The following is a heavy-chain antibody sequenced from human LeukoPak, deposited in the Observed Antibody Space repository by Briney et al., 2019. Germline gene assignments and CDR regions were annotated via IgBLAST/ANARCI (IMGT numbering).Heavy chain of an antibody. Sequence: PSETLSLTCTVSGVNIGSYYWSWIRQPAGKGLEWIGRILTSETPSYNPSVESRVSMSVDTSESAFSLKLTSVTAAETAVYYCAREADYGDYLRSYYYIDVWGTGTTVTVSS. J-gene: IGHJ6*03. CDR1: GVNIGSYY. V-gene: IGHV4-4*07. CDR3: AREADYGDYLRSYYYIDV. D-gene: IGHD4-17*01. CDR2: ILTSETP.